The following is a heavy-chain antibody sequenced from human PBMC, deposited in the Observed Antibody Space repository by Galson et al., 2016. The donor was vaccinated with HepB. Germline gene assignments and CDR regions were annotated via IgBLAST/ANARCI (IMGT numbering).Heavy chain of an antibody. CDR3: AKEQTPMEFPWGYSDH. V-gene: IGHV3-23*01. D-gene: IGHD3-10*01. CDR1: GFTFRTFA. J-gene: IGHJ4*02. CDR2: VSSPGSTT. Sequence: SLRLSCAASGFTFRTFAMSWVRQAPGKGLEWVSTVSSPGSTTYYADSVKGRFTISRDNSKNTLYLQMNSLRAEDTAVYYCAKEQTPMEFPWGYSDHWGQGSPVAVSS.